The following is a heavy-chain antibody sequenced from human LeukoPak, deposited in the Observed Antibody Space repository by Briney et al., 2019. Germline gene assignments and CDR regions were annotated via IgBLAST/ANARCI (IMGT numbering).Heavy chain of an antibody. CDR2: IKQDGSEK. V-gene: IGHV3-7*01. Sequence: GGSLRLSCAASGFTFSNYWMSWVRQAPGKGLEWVANIKQDGSEKYYVDSVKGRFTISRDDAKNSLYLQMNNLRAEDTAVYYCARMFDYWGQGTLVTVSS. CDR1: GFTFSNYW. J-gene: IGHJ4*02. CDR3: ARMFDY.